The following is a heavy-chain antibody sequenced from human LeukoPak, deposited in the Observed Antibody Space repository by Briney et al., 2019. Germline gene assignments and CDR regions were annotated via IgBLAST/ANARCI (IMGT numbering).Heavy chain of an antibody. CDR2: MYYSGST. CDR1: GGSIRSGDYY. V-gene: IGHV4-30-4*01. Sequence: PSETLSLTCTASGGSIRSGDYYWSWIRQPPGKGLEWIAYMYYSGSTYYNPSLKIRVTMSADTSKNQLSLKLSSVTAADTVVYYCARPYYYDSRIDPWGQGILVTVSS. D-gene: IGHD3-22*01. J-gene: IGHJ5*02. CDR3: ARPYYYDSRIDP.